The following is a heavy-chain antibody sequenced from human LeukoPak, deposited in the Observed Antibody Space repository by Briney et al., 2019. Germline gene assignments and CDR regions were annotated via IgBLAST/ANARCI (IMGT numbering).Heavy chain of an antibody. CDR2: ISAYNANT. CDR3: ARDRAGVPAAHYYYYYYMDV. D-gene: IGHD2-2*01. Sequence: ASVKVSCKASGYSFTTYGISWVRQAPGQGLEWMGWISAYNANTNYALKLQGRVTMTTDTSTSTAYTELRSLRSDDTAVYYCARDRAGVPAAHYYYYYYMDVWGKGTTVTVSS. J-gene: IGHJ6*03. V-gene: IGHV1-18*01. CDR1: GYSFTTYG.